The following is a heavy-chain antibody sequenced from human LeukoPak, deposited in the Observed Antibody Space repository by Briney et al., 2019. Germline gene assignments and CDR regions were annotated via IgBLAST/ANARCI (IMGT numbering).Heavy chain of an antibody. Sequence: KHGESLKISCKGSGYSFTSYWIGWVRQMPGKGLEWMGIIYPGDSDTRYSPSFQGQVTISADKSISTAYLQWSSLKASDTAMYYCARHVVAVADRNSYYYYYGMDVWGQGTTVTVSS. D-gene: IGHD6-19*01. CDR3: ARHVVAVADRNSYYYYYGMDV. V-gene: IGHV5-51*01. J-gene: IGHJ6*02. CDR2: IYPGDSDT. CDR1: GYSFTSYW.